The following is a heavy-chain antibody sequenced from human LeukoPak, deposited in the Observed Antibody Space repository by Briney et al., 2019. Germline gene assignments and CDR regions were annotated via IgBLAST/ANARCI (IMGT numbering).Heavy chain of an antibody. J-gene: IGHJ3*02. D-gene: IGHD2-2*01. CDR1: GYTFTSYA. V-gene: IGHV1-18*01. Sequence: ASVKVSCKASGYTFTSYAMHWVRQAPGQGLEWMGWISAYNGNTNYAQKLQGRVTMTTDTSTSTAYMELRSLRSDDTAVYYCARDRLGYCSSTSCQDAFDIWGQGTMVTVSS. CDR3: ARDRLGYCSSTSCQDAFDI. CDR2: ISAYNGNT.